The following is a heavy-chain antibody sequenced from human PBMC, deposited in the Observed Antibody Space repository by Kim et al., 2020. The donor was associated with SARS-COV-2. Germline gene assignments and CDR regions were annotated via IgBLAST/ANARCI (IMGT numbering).Heavy chain of an antibody. CDR3: ARSGVPGWYYDFWSGHYYYGMDV. J-gene: IGHJ6*02. D-gene: IGHD3-3*01. CDR2: IIPIFGTA. Sequence: SVKVSCKASGGTFSSYAISWVRQAPGQGLEWMGGIIPIFGTANYAQKFQGRVTITADESTSTAYMELSSLRSEDTAVYYCARSGVPGWYYDFWSGHYYYGMDVWGQGTTVTVSS. CDR1: GGTFSSYA. V-gene: IGHV1-69*13.